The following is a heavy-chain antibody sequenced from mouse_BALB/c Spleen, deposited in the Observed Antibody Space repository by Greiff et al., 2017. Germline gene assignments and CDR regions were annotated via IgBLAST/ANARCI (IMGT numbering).Heavy chain of an antibody. CDR2: ILPGSGST. D-gene: IGHD3-1*01. Sequence: VQLQQSGAELMKPGASVKISCKATGYTFSSYWIEWVKQRPGHGLEWIGEILPGSGSTNYNEKFKGKATFTADTSSNTAYMQLSSLTSEDSAVYYCARGGSSGYVEAMDYWGQGTSVTVSS. J-gene: IGHJ4*01. V-gene: IGHV1-9*01. CDR1: GYTFSSYW. CDR3: ARGGSSGYVEAMDY.